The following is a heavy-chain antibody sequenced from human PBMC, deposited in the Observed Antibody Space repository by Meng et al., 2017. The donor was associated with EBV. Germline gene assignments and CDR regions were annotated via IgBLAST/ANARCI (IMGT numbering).Heavy chain of an antibody. CDR3: AGSGATIFGVVIPTYYFDY. Sequence: VVQVNKHGAYVKVSCKAFGYPFTSYARQWVGQAPGQRLEWMGWINAGNGNTKYSQKFQGRVTITRDTSASTAYMELSSLRSEDTAVYYCAGSGATIFGVVIPTYYFDYWGQGTLVTVSS. D-gene: IGHD3-3*01. CDR1: GYPFTSYA. J-gene: IGHJ4*02. V-gene: IGHV1-3*01. CDR2: INAGNGNT.